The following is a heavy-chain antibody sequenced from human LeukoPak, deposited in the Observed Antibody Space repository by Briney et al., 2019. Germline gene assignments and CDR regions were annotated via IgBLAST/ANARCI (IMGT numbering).Heavy chain of an antibody. V-gene: IGHV3-23*01. CDR1: GFTFNNYA. D-gene: IGHD3-16*01. Sequence: GGSLRLSSAASGFTFNNYAMTWVRQAPGKGLEWVSGISDSGGSTYYADSVKGRFTISRDNSKNTLYLQMNNLRPEDTAVYYCAKSEQSSYDWYFDLWGRGTLVTVSS. CDR2: ISDSGGST. CDR3: AKSEQSSYDWYFDL. J-gene: IGHJ2*01.